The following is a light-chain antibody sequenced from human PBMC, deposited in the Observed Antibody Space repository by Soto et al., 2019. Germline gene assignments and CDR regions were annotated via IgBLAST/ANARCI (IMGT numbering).Light chain of an antibody. CDR2: GAS. CDR1: QSVSSSY. Sequence: EIVLTQSPGTLSLSPGERATLSCRASQSVSSSYLAWYQQKPGQAPRLLIYGASSRATGIPDRFSGSGSGTDFTLTISRLEPEDFAAYYCQHYGSSLLFTFGPGTKVDIK. J-gene: IGKJ3*01. CDR3: QHYGSSLLFT. V-gene: IGKV3-20*01.